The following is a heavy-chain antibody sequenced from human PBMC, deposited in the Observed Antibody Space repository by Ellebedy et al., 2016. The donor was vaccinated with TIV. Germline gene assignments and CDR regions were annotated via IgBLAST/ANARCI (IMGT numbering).Heavy chain of an antibody. CDR3: ARPQNSYDYLYYFDH. CDR2: MSFDETNA. J-gene: IGHJ4*02. D-gene: IGHD3-16*01. V-gene: IGHV3-30*04. Sequence: GESLKISCAASAFTFSTYAMHWVRQAPGKGLEWVAVMSFDETNAYYADSVKGRFTISRDNSNNTLFLQMNSLRVEDTAVYYCARPQNSYDYLYYFDHWGQGTLVTVSS. CDR1: AFTFSTYA.